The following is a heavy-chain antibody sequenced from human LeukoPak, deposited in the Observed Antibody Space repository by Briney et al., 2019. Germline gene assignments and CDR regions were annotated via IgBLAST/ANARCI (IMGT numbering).Heavy chain of an antibody. D-gene: IGHD1-26*01. CDR1: GFTFRDYT. CDR3: TTDPPTRY. V-gene: IGHV3-49*03. CDR2: IREKADGGTP. Sequence: PGRSLRLSCTGSGFTFRDYTMTWIRQAPGKGLEWVSFIREKADGGTPEYAASVKGRFTISRDDSKSTAYLQMNSLKTDDTAVYYCTTDPPTRYWGQGTLVSVSS. J-gene: IGHJ4*02.